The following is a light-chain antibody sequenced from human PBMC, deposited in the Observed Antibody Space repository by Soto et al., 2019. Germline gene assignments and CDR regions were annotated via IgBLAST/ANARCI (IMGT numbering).Light chain of an antibody. CDR3: CSSAGRKGFVV. Sequence: QPVLSQPPSACDSPGRSFTISCTGVSGDVGGYTYVSWYQHSPGKAPKLLIYEVSERAQGVPDRFSGSKSGNKASLTVSDLQPDDEADYSCCSSAGRKGFVVFGGGTQLTVL. CDR2: EVS. V-gene: IGLV2-8*01. J-gene: IGLJ2*01. CDR1: SGDVGGYTY.